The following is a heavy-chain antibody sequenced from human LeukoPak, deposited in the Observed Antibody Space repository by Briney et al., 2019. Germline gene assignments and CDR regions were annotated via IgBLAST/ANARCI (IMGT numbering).Heavy chain of an antibody. Sequence: ASVKVSCKASGYTFTSYDINWVRQATGQGLGWMGWMNPNSGNTGYAQKFQGRVTMTRNTSISTAYMELSSLRAEDTAVYYCAKEDSKLEQHFDWLQLYYGMDVWGQGTTVTVSS. J-gene: IGHJ6*02. D-gene: IGHD3-9*01. CDR2: MNPNSGNT. CDR3: AKEDSKLEQHFDWLQLYYGMDV. V-gene: IGHV1-8*01. CDR1: GYTFTSYD.